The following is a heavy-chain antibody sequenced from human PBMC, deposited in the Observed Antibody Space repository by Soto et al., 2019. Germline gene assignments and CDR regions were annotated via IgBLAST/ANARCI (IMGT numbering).Heavy chain of an antibody. Sequence: SLRLSCAASGFTFSSYAMHWVRQAPGKGLEWVAVISYDGSNKYYADSVKGRFTISRDNSKNTLYLQMNSLRAEDTAVYYCAGSTSRMNWGQGTLVTVSS. V-gene: IGHV3-30-3*01. D-gene: IGHD2-2*01. J-gene: IGHJ4*02. CDR3: AGSTSRMN. CDR1: GFTFSSYA. CDR2: ISYDGSNK.